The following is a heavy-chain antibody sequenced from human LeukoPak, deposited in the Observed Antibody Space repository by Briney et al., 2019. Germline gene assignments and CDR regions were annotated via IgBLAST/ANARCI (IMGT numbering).Heavy chain of an antibody. CDR3: ASSSGYDYYYYYGMDV. CDR2: INHSGST. Sequence: KPSETLSLTCAVYGVSFSGYYWSWIRQPPGKGLEWIGEINHSGSTNYNPSLKSRVTISVDTSKNQFSLKLSSVTAADTAVYYCASSSGYDYYYYYGMDVWGQGTTVTVSS. CDR1: GVSFSGYY. D-gene: IGHD5-12*01. J-gene: IGHJ6*02. V-gene: IGHV4-34*01.